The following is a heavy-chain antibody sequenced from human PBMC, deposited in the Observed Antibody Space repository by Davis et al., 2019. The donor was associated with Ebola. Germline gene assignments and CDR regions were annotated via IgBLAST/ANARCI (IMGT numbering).Heavy chain of an antibody. CDR3: ARGLGMGWFDS. Sequence: PSETLSLTCAVYGGSFSGYHWSWIRQPPGKGLEWIGEINHIGSTNYNPTLKSRVTISVDTSKNQFSLKLTSVTAADTAVYYCARGLGMGWFDSWGQGTPVTVSS. V-gene: IGHV4-34*01. D-gene: IGHD1-14*01. CDR1: GGSFSGYH. J-gene: IGHJ5*01. CDR2: INHIGST.